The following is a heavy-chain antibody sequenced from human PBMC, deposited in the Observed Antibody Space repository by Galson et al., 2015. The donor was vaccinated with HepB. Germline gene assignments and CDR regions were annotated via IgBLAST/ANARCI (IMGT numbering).Heavy chain of an antibody. CDR1: GYNFTNYW. CDR2: IDPTDSYT. Sequence: QSGAEVKKPGESLRISCKTSGYNFTNYWVSWVRQMPGKGPEWMGKIDPTDSYTNYSPSFQGHVTISTDKSVSTAYLQWNSLKASDTVIYYCARQPYYYDALTGYYRVTYYFDYWGPGALVTVSS. CDR3: ARQPYYYDALTGYYRVTYYFDY. V-gene: IGHV5-10-1*01. D-gene: IGHD3-9*01. J-gene: IGHJ4*02.